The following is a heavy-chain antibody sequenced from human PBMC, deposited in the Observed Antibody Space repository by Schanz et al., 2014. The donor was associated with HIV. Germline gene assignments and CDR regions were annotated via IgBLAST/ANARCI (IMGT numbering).Heavy chain of an antibody. CDR1: GFTFSTKG. Sequence: QVQLVESGGGVVQPGRSLRLSCAASGFTFSTKGMHWVRQAPGKGLEWVAVISYDGSNKYYADSVKGRFTISRDKSKNTLYLQMNSLRAEDTAVYYCAKRRDSGYAYFDYWGQGTLVTVSS. J-gene: IGHJ4*02. D-gene: IGHD1-1*01. CDR3: AKRRDSGYAYFDY. V-gene: IGHV3-30*18. CDR2: ISYDGSNK.